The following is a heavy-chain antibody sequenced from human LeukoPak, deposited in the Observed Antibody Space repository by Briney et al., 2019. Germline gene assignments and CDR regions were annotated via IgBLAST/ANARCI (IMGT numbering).Heavy chain of an antibody. J-gene: IGHJ4*02. D-gene: IGHD3-22*01. V-gene: IGHV3-30-3*01. Sequence: PGGSLRLSCAASGFTFSSYAMHWVRQAPGKGLEWVAVISYDGSNKYYADSVKGRFTISRDNSKNTLYLQMNSLRAEDTAVYYCARVGSCSSGYYWRFDYWGQGTLVTVSS. CDR3: ARVGSCSSGYYWRFDY. CDR1: GFTFSSYA. CDR2: ISYDGSNK.